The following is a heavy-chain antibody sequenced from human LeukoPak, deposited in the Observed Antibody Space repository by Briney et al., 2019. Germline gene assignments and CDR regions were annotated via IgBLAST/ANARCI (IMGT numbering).Heavy chain of an antibody. CDR2: IYYSGST. D-gene: IGHD3-16*01. Sequence: SETLSLTCTVSGGSISSSSYYWGWIRQPPGKGLEWIGSIYYSGSTYYNPSLKSRVTISVDTSKNQFSLKLSSVTAADTAVYYCASPAVQTFGGVGDFYMDVWGKGTTVTISS. J-gene: IGHJ6*03. CDR3: ASPAVQTFGGVGDFYMDV. V-gene: IGHV4-39*01. CDR1: GGSISSSSYY.